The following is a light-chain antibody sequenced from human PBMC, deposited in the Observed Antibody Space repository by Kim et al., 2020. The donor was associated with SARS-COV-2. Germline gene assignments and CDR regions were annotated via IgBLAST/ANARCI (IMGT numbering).Light chain of an antibody. V-gene: IGKV1-39*01. CDR3: QQSYFSPWT. CDR2: VTS. J-gene: IGKJ1*01. Sequence: AYVGDRVTITCRASQNIINYVNWYQHKPGKAPKLLIYVTSSLQSGVPSRFSGSGSGTEFTLTINSLQPEDFASHYCQQSYFSPWTFGQGTKVDIK. CDR1: QNIINY.